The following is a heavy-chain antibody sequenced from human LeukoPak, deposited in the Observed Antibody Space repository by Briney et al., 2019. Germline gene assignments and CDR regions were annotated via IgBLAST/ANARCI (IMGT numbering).Heavy chain of an antibody. J-gene: IGHJ4*02. V-gene: IGHV4-38-2*01. Sequence: SETLSLTCAVSGYSISSGYYWGWIRQPPGKGLEWIGSIYHSGSTYYNPSLKSRVTISVDTSKNQFPLKLSSVTAADMAVYYCARVHQEGQWLVLDYWGQGTLVTVSS. CDR3: ARVHQEGQWLVLDY. CDR1: GYSISSGYY. D-gene: IGHD6-19*01. CDR2: IYHSGST.